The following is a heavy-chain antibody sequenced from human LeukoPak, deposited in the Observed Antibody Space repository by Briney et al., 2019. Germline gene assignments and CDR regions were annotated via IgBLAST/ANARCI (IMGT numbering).Heavy chain of an antibody. V-gene: IGHV1-46*01. CDR2: INPSGGST. CDR1: GYTYTSYY. Sequence: GASVKVSCKASGYTYTSYYMHWVRQAPGQGLEWMGIINPSGGSTSYAQKFQGRVTMTRDTSTSTVYMELSSLRSEDTAVYYCARDGGYDFWSGYYRRYYFDYWGQGTLVTVSS. CDR3: ARDGGYDFWSGYYRRYYFDY. D-gene: IGHD3-3*01. J-gene: IGHJ4*02.